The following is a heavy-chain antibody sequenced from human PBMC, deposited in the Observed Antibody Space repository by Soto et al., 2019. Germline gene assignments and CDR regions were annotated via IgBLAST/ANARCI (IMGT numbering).Heavy chain of an antibody. CDR3: ARKELFYDFWGGYNPGSPYFDY. V-gene: IGHV6-1*01. D-gene: IGHD3-3*01. Sequence: SQTLSRTCAISGDSVSSNSAAWNWIRQSPSRGLEWLGRTYYRSKWYNDYAVSVKSRITINPDTSKNQFSLRLNTVTPEKTAGYYCARKELFYDFWGGYNPGSPYFDYWGQGTRVTVSS. J-gene: IGHJ4*02. CDR2: TYYRSKWYN. CDR1: GDSVSSNSAA.